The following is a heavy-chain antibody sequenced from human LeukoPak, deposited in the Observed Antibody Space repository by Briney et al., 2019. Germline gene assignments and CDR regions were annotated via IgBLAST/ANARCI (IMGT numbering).Heavy chain of an antibody. Sequence: SETLSLTCAVYGGSFSGYYWSWTRQPPGKGLEWIGEINHSGSTNYNPSLKSRVTISVDTSKNQFSLKLSSVTAADTAVYYCARGPGIVGATDFDYWGQGTLVTVSS. CDR3: ARGPGIVGATDFDY. D-gene: IGHD1-26*01. CDR1: GGSFSGYY. CDR2: INHSGST. V-gene: IGHV4-34*01. J-gene: IGHJ4*02.